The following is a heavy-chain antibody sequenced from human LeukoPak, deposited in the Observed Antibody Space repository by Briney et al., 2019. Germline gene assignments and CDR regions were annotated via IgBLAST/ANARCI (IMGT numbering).Heavy chain of an antibody. CDR2: ISDSGGST. CDR1: GFTFSSYA. V-gene: IGHV3-23*01. J-gene: IGHJ4*02. Sequence: GGSLRLSCAASGFTFSSYAMSWVRQAPGKGLEWVSAISDSGGSTYYADSVKGRFTISRDNSKNTLYLQMNSLRAEDTAVYYCAKRGAEVGATVAPGDYWGQGTLVTVSS. CDR3: AKRGAEVGATVAPGDY. D-gene: IGHD1-26*01.